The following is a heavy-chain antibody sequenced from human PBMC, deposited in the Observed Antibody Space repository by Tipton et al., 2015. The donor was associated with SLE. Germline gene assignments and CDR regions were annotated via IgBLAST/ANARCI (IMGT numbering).Heavy chain of an antibody. CDR3: ARRTMTTATTGGAFDI. V-gene: IGHV1-18*01. D-gene: IGHD4-17*01. CDR2: ISAYNGNT. Sequence: QLVQSGAEVKKPGASVKVSCEASGYTFTTYGINWVRQAPGQGLEWMGWISAYNGNTKYAQKFQGTVTMTTDTSTSTAYMELRSLGSDDTAVYYCARRTMTTATTGGAFDIWGQGTMVSVSS. J-gene: IGHJ3*02. CDR1: GYTFTTYG.